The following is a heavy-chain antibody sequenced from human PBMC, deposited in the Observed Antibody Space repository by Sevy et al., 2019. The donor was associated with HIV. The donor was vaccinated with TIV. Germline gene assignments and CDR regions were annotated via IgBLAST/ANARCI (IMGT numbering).Heavy chain of an antibody. CDR1: GYSFTSYW. D-gene: IGHD5-18*01. CDR2: IYPGDSDT. CDR3: ASSRSGYSYGNAFDI. J-gene: IGHJ3*02. V-gene: IGHV5-51*01. Sequence: GESLKISCKGSGYSFTSYWISWVRQMPGKGLEWMGIIYPGDSDTRYSPSFQGQVTISADKSISTAYLQWSSLKASDTAMYYCASSRSGYSYGNAFDIWGQGTMVTVSS.